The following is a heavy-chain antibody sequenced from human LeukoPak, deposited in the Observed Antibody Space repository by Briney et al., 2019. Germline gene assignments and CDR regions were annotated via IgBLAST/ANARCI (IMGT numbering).Heavy chain of an antibody. CDR1: GFTFSSYA. CDR2: IGPSGGDI. J-gene: IGHJ4*02. CDR3: AKYCGGDCFRNFDS. V-gene: IGHV3-23*01. D-gene: IGHD2-21*02. Sequence: PGGSLRLSCAASGFTFSSYAMTWVRQAPGRGLEWDTVIGPSGGDIIYADSVKGRFTISRDNSANTLYLQMNSLRAEDTAVCYCAKYCGGDCFRNFDSWGQGTLVTVSS.